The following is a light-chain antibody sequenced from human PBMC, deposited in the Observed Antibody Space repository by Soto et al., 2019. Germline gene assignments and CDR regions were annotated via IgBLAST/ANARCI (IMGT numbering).Light chain of an antibody. CDR2: DVT. CDR1: SSDVGGFEY. CDR3: SSYTSSSTPFV. J-gene: IGLJ1*01. V-gene: IGLV2-14*01. Sequence: SALSQPASVSGSPGQSITISCTGTSSDVGGFEYVSWYQHQPGKAPKLIIYDVTNRPSGVSNRFSGSKSGNTASLTISGLQADDEADYYCSSYTSSSTPFVFGTGTKVTVL.